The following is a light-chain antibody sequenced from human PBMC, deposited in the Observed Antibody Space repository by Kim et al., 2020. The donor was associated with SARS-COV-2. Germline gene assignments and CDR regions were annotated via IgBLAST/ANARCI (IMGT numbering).Light chain of an antibody. CDR1: NMGDKY. V-gene: IGLV3-1*01. J-gene: IGLJ2*01. CDR2: QDD. CDR3: QVWDSGSVI. Sequence: SVSPGQTATITCAGDNMGDKYGCWYQQKSGQSPVLVIYQDDKRPSGIPERCSGSNSGSTVTLTSSGTQPVDEADYYCQVWDSGSVIFGGGTKLTVL.